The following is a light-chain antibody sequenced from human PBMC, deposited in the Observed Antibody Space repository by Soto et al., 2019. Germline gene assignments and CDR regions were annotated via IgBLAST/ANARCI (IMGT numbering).Light chain of an antibody. V-gene: IGLV2-14*01. J-gene: IGLJ1*01. CDR3: SSYTSSHTYV. Sequence: QSALTQPASVSGSPGQSLTISCTGTSNDVGGYNYVAWYQQHPGKAPKLIIYDVINRPSGVSNRFSGSKSGNTASLTISGLQAEDEADYYCSSYTSSHTYVFGSGTKLTVL. CDR1: SNDVGGYNY. CDR2: DVI.